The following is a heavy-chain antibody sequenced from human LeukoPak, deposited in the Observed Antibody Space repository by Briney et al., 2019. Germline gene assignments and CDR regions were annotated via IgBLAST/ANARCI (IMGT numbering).Heavy chain of an antibody. CDR2: INHSGST. Sequence: SETLSLTCTVSGGSISSYYWSWIRQPPGKGLEWIGEINHSGSTNYNSSLKSRVTISVDTSKNQFSLKLSSVTAADTAVYYCARGVGSDWGQGTLVTVSS. D-gene: IGHD2-15*01. CDR1: GGSISSYY. CDR3: ARGVGSD. J-gene: IGHJ4*02. V-gene: IGHV4-34*01.